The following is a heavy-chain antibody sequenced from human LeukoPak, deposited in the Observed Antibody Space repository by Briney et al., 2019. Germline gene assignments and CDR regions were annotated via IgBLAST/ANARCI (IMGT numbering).Heavy chain of an antibody. Sequence: GESLKISCKGSGFSFTNYWISWVRQVPGKDLEWIGRIDPRYSYTNYSPSFQGHVTISADKSISTAYLQWSSLKASDTAMYYCARAEDKGEQLGAFDIWGQGTMVTVSS. D-gene: IGHD6-13*01. J-gene: IGHJ3*02. CDR2: IDPRYSYT. V-gene: IGHV5-10-1*01. CDR3: ARAEDKGEQLGAFDI. CDR1: GFSFTNYW.